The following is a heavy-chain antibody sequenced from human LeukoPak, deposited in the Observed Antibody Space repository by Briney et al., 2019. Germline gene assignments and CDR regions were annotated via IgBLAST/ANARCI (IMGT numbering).Heavy chain of an antibody. CDR3: ARGGIVVVPPDISHHDDLDI. D-gene: IGHD2-2*01. CDR2: VIPVLGTA. CDR1: AGTFNIYT. V-gene: IGHV1-69*13. Sequence: GASVKVSCNASAGTFNIYTIRLVRQAPGQGLEWKWGVIPVLGTAIYAQKLQGRVPITADECTSTAYMELSTLRSEDTAVYYCARGGIVVVPPDISHHDDLDIWGQGTMVSVSS. J-gene: IGHJ3*02.